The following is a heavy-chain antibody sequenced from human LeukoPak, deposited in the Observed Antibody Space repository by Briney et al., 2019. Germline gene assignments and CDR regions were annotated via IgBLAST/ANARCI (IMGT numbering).Heavy chain of an antibody. J-gene: IGHJ5*02. CDR3: ARALGYCSSTSCYTAWFDP. CDR2: INHSGST. V-gene: IGHV4-34*01. D-gene: IGHD2-2*02. CDR1: GGSFSGYY. Sequence: PSETLSLTCAVYGGSFSGYYWSWIRQPPGKGLEWIGGINHSGSTNYNPSLKSRVTTSVDTSKNQFSLKLSSVTAADTAVYYCARALGYCSSTSCYTAWFDPWGQGTLVTVSS.